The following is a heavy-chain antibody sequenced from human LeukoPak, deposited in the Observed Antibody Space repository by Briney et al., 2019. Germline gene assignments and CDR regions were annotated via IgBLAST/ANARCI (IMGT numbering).Heavy chain of an antibody. CDR1: GYTFTSFH. CDR2: INPDRGNT. V-gene: IGHV1-2*02. J-gene: IGHJ4*02. Sequence: PMASVKLSCKASGYTFTSFHIHWVRQAPGQGLEYMGWINPDRGNTISAQKFQGRVTMTRDTSISTAYLELSSLRSDDTAVYYCARESFCSVGFCYYILDNWGQGTLVTVSS. D-gene: IGHD2-15*01. CDR3: ARESFCSVGFCYYILDN.